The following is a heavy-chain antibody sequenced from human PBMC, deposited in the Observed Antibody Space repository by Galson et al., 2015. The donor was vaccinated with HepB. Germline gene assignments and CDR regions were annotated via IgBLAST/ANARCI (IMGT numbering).Heavy chain of an antibody. D-gene: IGHD1-7*01. CDR3: ARDSRLELRLNNYFSYGMDV. Sequence: SVKVSCKASGYSFNNYGLSWIRQAPGPGLEWLGWFSGYDGSTNYAQKFQGRVTMTADASTGTAYLELRNLRSDDTAVYYCARDSRLELRLNNYFSYGMDVWGQGSAVTVSS. CDR2: FSGYDGST. CDR1: GYSFNNYG. J-gene: IGHJ6*02. V-gene: IGHV1-18*01.